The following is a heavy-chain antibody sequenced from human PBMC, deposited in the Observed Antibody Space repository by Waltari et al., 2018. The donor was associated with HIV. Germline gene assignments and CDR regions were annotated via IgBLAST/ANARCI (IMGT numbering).Heavy chain of an antibody. Sequence: QVQLVQSGAEVKKPGSSVKVSCKASGGPFSSFAVSWVRQAPGQGLEWVGAIIPIFGTANYAQRFQGRVTITADESSSTAYMELSSLRSEDTAIYYCARGAKMATSYFDYWGQGTLVTVSS. V-gene: IGHV1-69*01. CDR3: ARGAKMATSYFDY. J-gene: IGHJ4*02. CDR1: GGPFSSFA. CDR2: IIPIFGTA. D-gene: IGHD5-12*01.